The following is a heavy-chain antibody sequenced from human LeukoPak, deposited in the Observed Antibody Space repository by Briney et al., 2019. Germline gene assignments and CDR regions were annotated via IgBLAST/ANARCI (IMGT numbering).Heavy chain of an antibody. D-gene: IGHD6-13*01. CDR2: IYYSGST. J-gene: IGHJ4*02. V-gene: IGHV4-59*11. CDR1: GGSISSHY. Sequence: PSETLSLTYTVSGGSISSHYWSWIRQPPGKGLEWIGYIYYSGSTNYNPSLKSRVTISVDTSKNQFSLKLSSVTVADTAVYYCARGISSSWGYGYWGQGTLVTVSS. CDR3: ARGISSSWGYGY.